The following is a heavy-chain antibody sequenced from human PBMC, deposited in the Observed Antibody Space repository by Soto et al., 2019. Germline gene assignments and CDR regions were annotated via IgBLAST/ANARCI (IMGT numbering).Heavy chain of an antibody. CDR2: TYYRSKWYN. Sequence: SQTLSLTCAISGDSVSSNSAAWNWIRQSPSRGLEWLGRTYYRSKWYNDYAVSVKSRITINPDTSKNQFSLQLNSVTPEDTAVYYCARWNYYDSSGYRQDGNFDYWGQGTLVTVSS. V-gene: IGHV6-1*01. CDR1: GDSVSSNSAA. CDR3: ARWNYYDSSGYRQDGNFDY. J-gene: IGHJ4*02. D-gene: IGHD3-22*01.